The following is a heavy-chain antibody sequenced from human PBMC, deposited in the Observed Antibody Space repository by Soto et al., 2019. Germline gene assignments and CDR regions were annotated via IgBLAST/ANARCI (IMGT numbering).Heavy chain of an antibody. Sequence: GESLKISGTGSGYSFTSYWISWVRQMPGKGLEWMGRIDPSDSYTNYSPSFQGHVTISADKSISTAYLQWSSLKASNTAMYYCARHYDILTGYARHFDYWGQGTLVTVSS. J-gene: IGHJ4*02. CDR3: ARHYDILTGYARHFDY. CDR1: GYSFTSYW. V-gene: IGHV5-10-1*01. D-gene: IGHD3-9*01. CDR2: IDPSDSYT.